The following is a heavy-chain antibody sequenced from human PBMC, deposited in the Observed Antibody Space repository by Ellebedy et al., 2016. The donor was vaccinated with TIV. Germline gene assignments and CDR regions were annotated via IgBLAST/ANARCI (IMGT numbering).Heavy chain of an antibody. CDR2: INPSGST. D-gene: IGHD6-19*01. CDR3: ARQGQWLAPFDS. Sequence: MPSETLSLTCAVYGGSFSGNFWTWIRQPPGKGLEWIGEINPSGSTNYNPSLKSRVTMSVDTSKHQFSLNLRSLTAADTAVYYCARQGQWLAPFDSWGQGTVVTVSS. V-gene: IGHV4-34*01. J-gene: IGHJ4*02. CDR1: GGSFSGNF.